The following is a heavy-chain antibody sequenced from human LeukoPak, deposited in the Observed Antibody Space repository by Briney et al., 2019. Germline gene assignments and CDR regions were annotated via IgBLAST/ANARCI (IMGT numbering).Heavy chain of an antibody. Sequence: SETLSLTCTVSGGSISSYYWGWIRQPPGKGLEWIGYIYYSGSTNYNPSLKSRVTISVDTSKNQFSLKLSSVTAADTAVYYCARDSVPGGNSLDYWGQGTLVTVSS. D-gene: IGHD4-23*01. CDR3: ARDSVPGGNSLDY. J-gene: IGHJ4*02. CDR2: IYYSGST. V-gene: IGHV4-59*01. CDR1: GGSISSYY.